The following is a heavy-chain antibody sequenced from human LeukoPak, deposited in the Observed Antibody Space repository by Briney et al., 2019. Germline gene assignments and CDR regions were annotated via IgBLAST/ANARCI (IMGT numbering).Heavy chain of an antibody. J-gene: IGHJ6*02. V-gene: IGHV3-53*01. D-gene: IGHD1-26*01. Sequence: GGSLRLSCAASGFTVSSNYMSWVRQAPGKGLEWVSVIYSGGSTYYADSVKGRFTISRDNSKNTLYLQMNSLRAEDTAVYYCARVLGWEPPAYYYYYGMDVWGQGTTVTVSS. CDR2: IYSGGST. CDR1: GFTVSSNY. CDR3: ARVLGWEPPAYYYYYGMDV.